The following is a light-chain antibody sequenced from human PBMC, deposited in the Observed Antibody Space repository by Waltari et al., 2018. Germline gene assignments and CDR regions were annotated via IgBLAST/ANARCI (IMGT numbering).Light chain of an antibody. V-gene: IGLV2-11*01. CDR2: EVG. CDR1: SRYVGPYYY. J-gene: IGLJ2*01. Sequence: QSALTQPRPVSGSPGPSVNISCTGTSRYVGPYYYVSWYQQHPGKAPKLMIYEVGKRPSGVPDRFSGSKSGNTASRTISGLQAEDETDYYCCAHAGSSVVFGGGTKLTVL. CDR3: CAHAGSSVV.